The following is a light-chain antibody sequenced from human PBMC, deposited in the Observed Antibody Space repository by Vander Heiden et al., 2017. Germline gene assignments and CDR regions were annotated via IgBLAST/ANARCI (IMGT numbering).Light chain of an antibody. Sequence: ILFTLSPFSLPWSLGERATINGKSSQTVLNSSNNKNYLAWYQQKPGQPPKVLIYWASIREFGVPDRFSGSGSGTDFTLTISSLQAEDVGVYYCQQHYSTPYTFGQGTKLEI. CDR2: WAS. CDR1: QTVLNSSNNKNY. J-gene: IGKJ2*01. CDR3: QQHYSTPYT. V-gene: IGKV4-1*01.